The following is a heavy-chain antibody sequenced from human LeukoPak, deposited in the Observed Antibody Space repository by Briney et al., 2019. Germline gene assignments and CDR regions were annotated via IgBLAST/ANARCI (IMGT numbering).Heavy chain of an antibody. V-gene: IGHV4-59*08. CDR1: GGSISSYF. CDR2: IYDSGST. CDR3: ARQSRGRAGRPWWFAP. D-gene: IGHD6-6*01. J-gene: IGHJ5*02. Sequence: SETLSLSCTVPGGSISSYFWSWIRQPPGKGLEWIGYIYDSGSTDYNPSLKSRVTISLDMSKNQSSLKLTSVTAADTAVYYCARQSRGRAGRPWWFAPWGQGSLVTVSS.